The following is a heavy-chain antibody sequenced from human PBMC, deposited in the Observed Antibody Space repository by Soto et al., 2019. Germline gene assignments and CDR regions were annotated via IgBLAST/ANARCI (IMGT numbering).Heavy chain of an antibody. Sequence: VAVIWYDGSNKYYADSVKGRFTISRDNSKNTLYLQMNSLRAEDTAVYYCVRGGYSGYDAENYYYYYMDVWGKGTTVTVSS. CDR2: IWYDGSNK. CDR3: VRGGYSGYDAENYYYYYMDV. V-gene: IGHV3-33*01. J-gene: IGHJ6*03. D-gene: IGHD5-12*01.